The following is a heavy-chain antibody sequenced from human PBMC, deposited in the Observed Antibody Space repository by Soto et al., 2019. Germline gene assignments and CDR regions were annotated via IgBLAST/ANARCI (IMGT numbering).Heavy chain of an antibody. CDR1: GFSLSTSGVG. V-gene: IGHV2-5*02. CDR3: AHRLLGTYYFDY. Sequence: QITLKESGPTLVKPTQTLTLTCTFSGFSLSTSGVGVGWIRQPPGKALEWLALIYWDDDKRYSPSLKSRLTITKDTSKNQVVLTMTNMDPVDTATYYRAHRLLGTYYFDYWGQGTLVTVSS. J-gene: IGHJ4*02. CDR2: IYWDDDK.